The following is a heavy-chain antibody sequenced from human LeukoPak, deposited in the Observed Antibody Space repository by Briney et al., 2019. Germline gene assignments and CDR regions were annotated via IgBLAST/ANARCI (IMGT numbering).Heavy chain of an antibody. Sequence: PSETLSLTCAVYGGSFSGYYWSWIRQPPGKGLEWIGEINHSGSTNYNPSLKSRVTISVDTSKNQFSLKLSSVTAADTAVYYCARHTGYFSDYWGQGPLVTVSS. V-gene: IGHV4-34*01. D-gene: IGHD3-9*01. CDR2: INHSGST. J-gene: IGHJ4*02. CDR3: ARHTGYFSDY. CDR1: GGSFSGYY.